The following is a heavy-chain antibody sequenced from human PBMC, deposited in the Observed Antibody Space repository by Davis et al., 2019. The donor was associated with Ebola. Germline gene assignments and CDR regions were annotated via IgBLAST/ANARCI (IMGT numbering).Heavy chain of an antibody. CDR3: ARGQRYYGSGRWNY. CDR1: GGSFSGYY. Sequence: SETLSLTCAVYGGSFSGYYWSWIRQPPGKGLEWIGEINHSGSTNYNPSLKSRVTISVDTSKNQFSLKLSSVTAADTAVYYCARGQRYYGSGRWNYWGQGTLVTVSS. CDR2: INHSGST. V-gene: IGHV4-34*01. J-gene: IGHJ4*02. D-gene: IGHD3-10*01.